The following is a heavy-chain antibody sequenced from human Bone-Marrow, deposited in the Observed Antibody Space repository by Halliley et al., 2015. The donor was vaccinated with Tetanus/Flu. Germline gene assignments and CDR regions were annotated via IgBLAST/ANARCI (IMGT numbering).Heavy chain of an antibody. CDR2: IYPGDSDT. D-gene: IGHD6-19*01. CDR3: LRRRGRAWYFDF. Sequence: QLVQSGAEVRKSGESLKISCKGSGYSFSNHWIAWVRQRPGRGLERMGIIYPGDSDTSYSPSFEGQVTMSADKSANTAYLHWNALKASNTAVYYCLRRRGRAWYFDFWGQGTLFTVSS. CDR1: GYSFSNHW. J-gene: IGHJ4*02. V-gene: IGHV5-51*03.